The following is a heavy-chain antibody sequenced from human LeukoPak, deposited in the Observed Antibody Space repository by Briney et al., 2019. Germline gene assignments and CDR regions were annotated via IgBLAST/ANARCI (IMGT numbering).Heavy chain of an antibody. Sequence: AGGSLRLSCAASGFTFSSYAMSWVRQAPGKGLEWVSAISGSGGSTYYADSVKGRFTISRDNSKNTLYLQMNSLRAEDTAVYYCARVSWTYYYDSSGSFFDYWGQGTLVTVSS. CDR2: ISGSGGST. D-gene: IGHD3-22*01. CDR3: ARVSWTYYYDSSGSFFDY. J-gene: IGHJ4*02. CDR1: GFTFSSYA. V-gene: IGHV3-23*01.